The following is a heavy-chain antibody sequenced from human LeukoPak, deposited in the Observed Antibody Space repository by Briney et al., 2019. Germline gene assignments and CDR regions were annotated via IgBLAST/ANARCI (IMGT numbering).Heavy chain of an antibody. CDR1: GFTFTTYW. D-gene: IGHD1-26*01. J-gene: IGHJ4*02. Sequence: GGSLRLSCAASGFTFTTYWMHWVRQAPGQGLMWVSRINTDGSGTTYANSVKGRFTISRDNAKNTVYLQMNSLRVEATAVYYCARGIVGTTMGRYWGQGTLVTVSS. CDR3: ARGIVGTTMGRY. CDR2: INTDGSGT. V-gene: IGHV3-74*01.